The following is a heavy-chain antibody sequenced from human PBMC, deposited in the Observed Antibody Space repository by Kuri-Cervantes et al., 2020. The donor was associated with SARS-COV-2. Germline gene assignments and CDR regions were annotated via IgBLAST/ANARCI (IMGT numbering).Heavy chain of an antibody. J-gene: IGHJ4*02. CDR1: GGTFSSYA. CDR2: IIPIFGIA. Sequence: SVKVSCKASGGTFSSYAISWVRQAPGQGLEWMGGIIPIFGIANYAQKLQGRVTMTTDTSTSTAYMELRSLRSDDTAVYYCARGDMVRGAESFDYWGQGTLVTVSS. V-gene: IGHV1-69*10. CDR3: ARGDMVRGAESFDY. D-gene: IGHD3-10*01.